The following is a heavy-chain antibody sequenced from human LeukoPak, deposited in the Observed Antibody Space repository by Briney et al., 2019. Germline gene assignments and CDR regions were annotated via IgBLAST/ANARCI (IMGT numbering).Heavy chain of an antibody. CDR1: GFTFSSYA. V-gene: IGHV3-30*04. D-gene: IGHD3-22*01. CDR2: ISYDGSNK. CDR3: ARAANYYDSSAVLHDWYFDL. Sequence: PGGSLRLSCAASGFTFSSYAMHWVRQAPGKGLEWVAVISYDGSNKYYADSVKGRFTISRDNSKNTLYLQMNSLRAEDTAVYYCARAANYYDSSAVLHDWYFDLWGRGTLVTVSS. J-gene: IGHJ2*01.